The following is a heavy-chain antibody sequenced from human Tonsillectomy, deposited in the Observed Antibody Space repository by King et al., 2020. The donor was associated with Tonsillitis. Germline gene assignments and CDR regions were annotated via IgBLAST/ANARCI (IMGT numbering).Heavy chain of an antibody. CDR2: IYSGGST. J-gene: IGHJ6*03. Sequence: QLVESGGGLVQPGGSLRLSCAASGFNVSSNYMNWVRQAPGKGLEWVSVIYSGGSTYYADSVKGRFTSSRDDSKNTLYLQMNSLRAEDTAVYFCAGTTPNKRHHHYYMEVGGKRTSVTVSS. D-gene: IGHD1-1*01. V-gene: IGHV3-66*01. CDR3: AGTTPNKRHHHYYMEV. CDR1: GFNVSSNY.